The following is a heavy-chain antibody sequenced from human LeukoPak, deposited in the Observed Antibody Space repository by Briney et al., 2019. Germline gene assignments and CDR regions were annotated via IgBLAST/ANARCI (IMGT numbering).Heavy chain of an antibody. Sequence: SGGSLRLSCAASGFTSSSYAMHWVRQAPGKGLEWVAVISYDGSNKYYADSVKGRFTISRDNAKNSLYLQMNSLRAEDTAVYYCAREARQAAAGTDGDYWGQGTLVTVSS. CDR2: ISYDGSNK. J-gene: IGHJ4*02. V-gene: IGHV3-30-3*01. CDR3: AREARQAAAGTDGDY. D-gene: IGHD6-13*01. CDR1: GFTSSSYA.